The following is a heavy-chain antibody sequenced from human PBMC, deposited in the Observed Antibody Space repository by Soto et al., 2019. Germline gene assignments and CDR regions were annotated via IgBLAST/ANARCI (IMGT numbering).Heavy chain of an antibody. J-gene: IGHJ2*01. CDR2: ISTSGGST. Sequence: EVQVLESGGGLAQSGESLRLSCAASGITFRSYAMDWFRQAPGKGLEWVSGISTSGGSTFYADSVKGRFTISKDNSNNILYLEMNNLRVEDTAIYYGAKRPGGVCSAGTRYWYFDLWGRGTLVTVSS. D-gene: IGHD2-15*01. V-gene: IGHV3-23*01. CDR1: GITFRSYA. CDR3: AKRPGGVCSAGTRYWYFDL.